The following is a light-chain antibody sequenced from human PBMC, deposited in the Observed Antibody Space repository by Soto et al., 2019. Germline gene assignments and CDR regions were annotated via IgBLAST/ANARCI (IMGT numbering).Light chain of an antibody. CDR1: QSISRGY. V-gene: IGKV3-20*01. Sequence: EIVLTQSPGTLSLSPGDRATLSCRASQSISRGYLAWYQQKPGQAPRLLIYGASSRPTGIPDRFSGSGSGTDFTLTISRLEPEDLAVFYCQQYGSSWTFGQGTKVEIK. CDR2: GAS. J-gene: IGKJ1*01. CDR3: QQYGSSWT.